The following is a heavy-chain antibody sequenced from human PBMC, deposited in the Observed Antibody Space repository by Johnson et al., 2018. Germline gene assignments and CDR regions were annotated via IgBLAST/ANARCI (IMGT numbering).Heavy chain of an antibody. CDR1: GLTFRNFA. J-gene: IGHJ6*03. Sequence: VQLVQSGGGLVQPGGSLRLSCAASGLTFRNFAMSWVRQAPGKGLEWVSGISGSGAGIYYADSVKGRFTISRDNSKNTLYLQMKSLRAEDTAVYYCAKDRHTPTYYDFWSGYYDSYYMDVWGKGTTVTVSS. CDR2: ISGSGAGI. V-gene: IGHV3-23*04. D-gene: IGHD3-3*01. CDR3: AKDRHTPTYYDFWSGYYDSYYMDV.